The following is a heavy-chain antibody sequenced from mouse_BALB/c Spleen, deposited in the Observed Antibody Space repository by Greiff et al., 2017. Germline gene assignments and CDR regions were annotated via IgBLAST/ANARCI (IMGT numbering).Heavy chain of an antibody. CDR1: GFTFSSFG. CDR3: ARKDCRYERGYYYAMDY. D-gene: IGHD2-12*01. J-gene: IGHJ4*01. V-gene: IGHV5-17*02. CDR2: ISSGSSTI. Sequence: EVKLVESGGGLVQPGGSRKLSCAASGFTFSSFGMHWVRQAPEKGLEWVAYISSGSSTIYYADTVKGRFTISRDNPKNTLFLQMTSLRSEDTAMYYCARKDCRYERGYYYAMDYWGQGTSVTVSS.